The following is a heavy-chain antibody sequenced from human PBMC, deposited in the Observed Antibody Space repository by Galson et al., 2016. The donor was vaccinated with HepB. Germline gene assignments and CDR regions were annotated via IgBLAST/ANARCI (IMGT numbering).Heavy chain of an antibody. J-gene: IGHJ4*02. Sequence: SLRLSCAASGFTFATYAMNWVRQAPGKGLEWVSVFYSSGKTAHADSVEGRFTVSRDTSKNMLYLQMNSLRAEDTAIYYCVREVYGGALDYWGQGALVSVTS. V-gene: IGHV3-23*03. CDR1: GFTFATYA. CDR3: VREVYGGALDY. D-gene: IGHD4-23*01. CDR2: FYSSGKT.